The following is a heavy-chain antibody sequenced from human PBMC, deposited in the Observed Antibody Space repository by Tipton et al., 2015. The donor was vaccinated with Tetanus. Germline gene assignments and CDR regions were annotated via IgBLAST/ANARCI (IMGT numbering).Heavy chain of an antibody. D-gene: IGHD1-26*01. CDR1: GDTYTTHG. J-gene: IGHJ5*02. Sequence: QSGPEVKRPGSSVKVSCKASGDTYTTHGVTWVRQAPGQGLEWMGGIIPKHQTTKYAQQFEGRVTITADELATTAYMELRGLTSEDTATYYCVRHVVGAVPKGYNWFAPWGQGTLVTVSS. V-gene: IGHV1-69*01. CDR3: VRHVVGAVPKGYNWFAP. CDR2: IIPKHQTT.